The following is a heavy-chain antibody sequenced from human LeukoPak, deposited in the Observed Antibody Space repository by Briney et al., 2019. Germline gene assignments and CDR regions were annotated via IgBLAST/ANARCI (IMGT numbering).Heavy chain of an antibody. CDR3: ARDETSKGDAFDI. J-gene: IGHJ3*02. CDR1: GGSFSGYY. Sequence: PSETLSLTCAVYGGSFSGYYWSWIRQPPGKGLEWIGYIYYSGSTNYNPSLKDRLTISIDTSKNQFSLKLNSVTAADTAVYYCARDETSKGDAFDIWGQGTMVTVSS. CDR2: IYYSGST. V-gene: IGHV4-59*01.